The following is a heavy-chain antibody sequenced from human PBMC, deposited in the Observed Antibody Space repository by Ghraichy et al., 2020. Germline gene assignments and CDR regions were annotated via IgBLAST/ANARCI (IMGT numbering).Heavy chain of an antibody. V-gene: IGHV3-7*01. CDR2: IKEDGSEK. J-gene: IGHJ4*02. CDR3: ASFYVC. Sequence: GRSLRLSCAASGFTLSRHWMSWVRQAPGKGLEWVAEIKEDGSEKYYVDSVKGRFTISRDNAKNSLFLQMNSLTAEDTAVFYCASFYVCWGQGTLVTVSS. D-gene: IGHD2/OR15-2a*01. CDR1: GFTLSRHW.